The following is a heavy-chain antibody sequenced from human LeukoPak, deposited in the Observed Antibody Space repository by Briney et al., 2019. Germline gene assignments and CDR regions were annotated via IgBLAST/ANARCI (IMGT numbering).Heavy chain of an antibody. D-gene: IGHD5-12*01. CDR1: GGTFSSYA. Sequence: SVKVSFKASGGTFSSYAISWVRQAPGQGLEWMGRIIPIFGTANYAQKFQGRVTITTDESTSTAYMELSSLRSEDTAVYYCASHLISGRGYSGYEAWFFDYWGQGTLVTVSS. J-gene: IGHJ4*02. V-gene: IGHV1-69*05. CDR2: IIPIFGTA. CDR3: ASHLISGRGYSGYEAWFFDY.